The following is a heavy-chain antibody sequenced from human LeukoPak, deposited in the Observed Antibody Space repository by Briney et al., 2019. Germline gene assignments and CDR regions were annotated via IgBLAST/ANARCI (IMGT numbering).Heavy chain of an antibody. D-gene: IGHD3-10*01. CDR2: FDPEDGET. V-gene: IGHV1-24*01. J-gene: IGHJ3*02. Sequence: ASVKVSCTVSGYTLTELSMHWVRQAPGKGLEWMGGFDPEDGETIYAQKFQGRVTMTEDTSTDTAYMELSSLRSEDTAVYYCATDLRPGTMDAFDIWGQGTMVTVSS. CDR3: ATDLRPGTMDAFDI. CDR1: GYTLTELS.